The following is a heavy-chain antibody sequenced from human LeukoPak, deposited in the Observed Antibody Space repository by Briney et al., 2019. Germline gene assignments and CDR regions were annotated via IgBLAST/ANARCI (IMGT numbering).Heavy chain of an antibody. V-gene: IGHV4-38-2*01. J-gene: IGHJ4*02. D-gene: IGHD3-3*01. CDR2: SYRSGST. CDR3: ARRRFLEWFFYY. CDR1: GFSISSYYY. Sequence: WESLSLTCAVSGFSISSYYYWCWIREPPGEGLEGFGSSYRSGSTYYYASLKSRVTISVDTSKNQFSPKLSPVTAADTAVYYWARRRFLEWFFYYWGQGTLVTVSS.